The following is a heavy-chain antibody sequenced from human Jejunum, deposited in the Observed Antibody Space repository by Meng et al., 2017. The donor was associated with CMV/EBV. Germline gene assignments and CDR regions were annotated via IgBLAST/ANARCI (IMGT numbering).Heavy chain of an antibody. CDR2: LYSGGVT. CDR3: ASPYNSTSAEYFRQ. J-gene: IGHJ1*01. D-gene: IGHD2/OR15-2a*01. CDR1: GLRVSSTY. V-gene: IGHV3-53*01. Sequence: GLRVSSTYMTWVRQVPGKGLEWVSILYSGGVTYYADSVKGRFTISRENSKNTVFLQMNSLRAEDTAIYYCASPYNSTSAEYFRQWGQGTLVTVSS.